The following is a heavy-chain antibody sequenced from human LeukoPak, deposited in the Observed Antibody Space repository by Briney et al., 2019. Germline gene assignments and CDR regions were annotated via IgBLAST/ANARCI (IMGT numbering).Heavy chain of an antibody. D-gene: IGHD3-10*01. V-gene: IGHV3-30*18. CDR1: GFSFSSYG. CDR3: AKDLKSDGSGVNWFDP. CDR2: ISYDGSNK. J-gene: IGHJ5*02. Sequence: GRSLRLCCAASGFSFSSYGMHWVRQSPGKGLEWVAVISYDGSNKYYADSVKGRFTISRDNSKNTLYLQMNSLRADDTAVYYCAKDLKSDGSGVNWFDPWGQGTLVTVSS.